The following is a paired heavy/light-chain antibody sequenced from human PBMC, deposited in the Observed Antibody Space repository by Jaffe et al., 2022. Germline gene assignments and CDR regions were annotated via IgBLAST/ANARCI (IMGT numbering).Heavy chain of an antibody. CDR2: IYYSGSV. CDR3: ARRQRQGYCSDTSCVSDAFDI. CDR1: GGSINNSRYY. V-gene: IGHV4-39*02. Sequence: QLQLQESGPGLVEPSETLSLTCFVSGGSINNSRYYWGWIRQPPGKGLEWIANIYYSGSVYYSPSLKSRVTISVDTSNNHLSLKLASVTAADTAVYYCARRQRQGYCSDTSCVSDAFDIWGQGTLVTVSS. D-gene: IGHD2-15*01. J-gene: IGHJ3*02.
Light chain of an antibody. Sequence: QSVLTQPPSVSGAPGQRVTISCTGSSSNIGAGYDVHWYHQLPGTAPKLLIFGTSHRPSGVPDRFSGSKSGTSASLAITGLQTEDEGDYHCQSYDTSLSAFVFGPGTKVSVL. V-gene: IGLV1-40*01. CDR3: QSYDTSLSAFV. CDR1: SSNIGAGYD. CDR2: GTS. J-gene: IGLJ1*01.